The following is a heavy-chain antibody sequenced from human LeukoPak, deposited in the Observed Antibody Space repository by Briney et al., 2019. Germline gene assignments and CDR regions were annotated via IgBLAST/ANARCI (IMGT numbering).Heavy chain of an antibody. CDR2: MNPNSGNT. Sequence: GAPVKVSCKASGFTFTSYDINWVQQAPGQGLEWMGWMNPNSGNTRYAQKVQGRITMTRDTSISTAYMELSSLRSEDTAVYYCARGPTLVRGVIMPDSVGGMDVWGQGTTVTVSS. D-gene: IGHD3-10*01. J-gene: IGHJ6*02. V-gene: IGHV1-8*01. CDR1: GFTFTSYD. CDR3: ARGPTLVRGVIMPDSVGGMDV.